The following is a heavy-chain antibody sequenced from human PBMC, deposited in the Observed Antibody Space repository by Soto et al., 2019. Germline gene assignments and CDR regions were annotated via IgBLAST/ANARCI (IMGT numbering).Heavy chain of an antibody. V-gene: IGHV1-46*01. D-gene: IGHD2-2*02. CDR2: INPSGGST. Sequence: ASVKVSCKASGYTFTSYYMHWVRQAPGQGLEWMGIINPSGGSTSYAQKFQGSVTMTRDTSTSTVYMELSSLRSEDTAVYYCARGVGEDIVVVPAAIKTAYYYYGMDVWGQGTTVTVSS. CDR1: GYTFTSYY. J-gene: IGHJ6*02. CDR3: ARGVGEDIVVVPAAIKTAYYYYGMDV.